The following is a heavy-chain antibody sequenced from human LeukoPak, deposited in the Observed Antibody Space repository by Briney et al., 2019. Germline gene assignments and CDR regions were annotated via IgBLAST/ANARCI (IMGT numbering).Heavy chain of an antibody. D-gene: IGHD3-10*01. CDR3: ARDQELLWFGEFQPFDY. CDR2: INPNSGGT. J-gene: IGHJ4*02. V-gene: IGHV1-2*02. CDR1: GYTFTGYY. Sequence: ASVKVSCKASGYTFTGYYMHWVRQAPGQGPEWMGWINPNSGGTNYAPKFQGRVTMTRDTSISTAYMELSRLRSDDTAVYYCARDQELLWFGEFQPFDYWGQGTLATVSS.